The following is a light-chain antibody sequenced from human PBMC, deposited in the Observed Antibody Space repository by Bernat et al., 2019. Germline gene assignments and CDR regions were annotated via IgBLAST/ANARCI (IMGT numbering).Light chain of an antibody. Sequence: DIQMTQSPSSLSASVGDRVTITCRASQSISTYLNWYQQKPGKAPNLLIYAASSLQSGVPSRFSGSASRTFFTFTITSLQPEDIGTYYCQQYDNLPFTFGGGTNVEIK. CDR1: QSISTY. J-gene: IGKJ4*01. V-gene: IGKV1-33*01. CDR2: AAS. CDR3: QQYDNLPFT.